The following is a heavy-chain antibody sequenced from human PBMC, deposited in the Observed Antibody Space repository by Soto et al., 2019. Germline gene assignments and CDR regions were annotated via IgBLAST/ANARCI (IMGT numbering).Heavy chain of an antibody. J-gene: IGHJ6*02. V-gene: IGHV1-69*01. CDR3: AREPQKDIVVVPAAMGYYYYGMDV. D-gene: IGHD2-2*01. CDR1: GGTFSSYA. CDR2: IIPIFGTA. Sequence: QVQLVQSGAEVKKPGSSVKVSCKASGGTFSSYAISWVRQAPGQGLEWMGGIIPIFGTANYAQKFQGRVTITADESTSTAYMELSSLRSEDTAVYYCAREPQKDIVVVPAAMGYYYYGMDVWGQGTTVTVSS.